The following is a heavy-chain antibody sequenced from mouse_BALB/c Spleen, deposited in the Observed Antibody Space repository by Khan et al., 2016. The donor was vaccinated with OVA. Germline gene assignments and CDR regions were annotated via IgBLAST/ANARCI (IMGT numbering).Heavy chain of an antibody. V-gene: IGHV1-9*01. J-gene: IGHJ2*01. CDR2: ILPGSGST. CDR3: ARTTYYFDY. CDR1: GYTFSSYW. Sequence: QVQLQQSGAEVMKPGASVKISCKATGYTFSSYWIEWVKQRPGHGLEWIGEILPGSGSTNNNEKFKGKATFTADTSSNTAYMQLSSLTSEDSAVYYCARTTYYFDYWGQGTTLTVSS.